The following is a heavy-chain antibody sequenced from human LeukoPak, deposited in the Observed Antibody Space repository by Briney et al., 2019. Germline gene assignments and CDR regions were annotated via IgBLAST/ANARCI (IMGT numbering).Heavy chain of an antibody. V-gene: IGHV3-23*01. J-gene: IGHJ5*02. CDR3: AKLSTSKGYCSGGSCLTWFDP. CDR2: ISGSGGST. D-gene: IGHD2-15*01. CDR1: GFTFSSYA. Sequence: PGGSLRLSCAASGFTFSSYAMSWVRQAPGKGLEWVSAISGSGGSTYYADSVKGRFTISRDNSKNTLYLQMNSLRAEDTAVYYCAKLSTSKGYCSGGSCLTWFDPWGQGTLVTVSS.